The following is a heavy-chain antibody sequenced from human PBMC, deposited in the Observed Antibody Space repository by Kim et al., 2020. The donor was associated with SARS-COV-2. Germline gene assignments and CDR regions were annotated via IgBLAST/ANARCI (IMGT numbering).Heavy chain of an antibody. V-gene: IGHV3-23*01. Sequence: GGSLRLSCAASGFTFSSYAMSWVRQAPGKGLEWVSAISGSGGSTYYADSVKGRFTISRDNSKNTLYLQMNSLRAEDTAVYYCAKEGDELYGSGSSYFDYWGQGTLVTVSS. J-gene: IGHJ4*02. CDR3: AKEGDELYGSGSSYFDY. CDR1: GFTFSSYA. CDR2: ISGSGGST. D-gene: IGHD3-10*01.